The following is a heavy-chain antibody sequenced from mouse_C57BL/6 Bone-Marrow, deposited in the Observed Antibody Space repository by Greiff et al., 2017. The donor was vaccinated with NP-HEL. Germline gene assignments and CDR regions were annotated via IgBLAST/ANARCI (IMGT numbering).Heavy chain of an antibody. J-gene: IGHJ4*01. Sequence: EVMLVESGGGLVKPGGSLKLSCAASGFTFSSYTMSWVRQTPEKRLEWVATISGGGGNTYYPDSVKGRFTISRDNAKNTLYLQMSSLRSEDTALYYCARRPSMDYWGQGTSVTVSS. CDR2: ISGGGGNT. CDR1: GFTFSSYT. CDR3: ARRPSMDY. V-gene: IGHV5-9*01.